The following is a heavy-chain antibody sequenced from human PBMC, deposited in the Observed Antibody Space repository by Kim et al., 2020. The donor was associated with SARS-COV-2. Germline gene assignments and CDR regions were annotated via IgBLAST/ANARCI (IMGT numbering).Heavy chain of an antibody. CDR3: AKFHGSGSYSDY. D-gene: IGHD3-10*01. V-gene: IGHV3-9*01. Sequence: IGNADSVKGRFTISRDNAKNSLYLQMNSLRAEDTALYYCAKFHGSGSYSDYWGQGTLVTVSS. CDR2: I. J-gene: IGHJ4*02.